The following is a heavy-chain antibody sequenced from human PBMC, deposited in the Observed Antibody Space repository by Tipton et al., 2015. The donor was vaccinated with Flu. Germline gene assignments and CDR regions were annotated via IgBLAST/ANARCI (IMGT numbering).Heavy chain of an antibody. D-gene: IGHD6-13*01. J-gene: IGHJ6*03. V-gene: IGHV4-59*01. CDR3: ARANSSSLPWGLSYYYYMDV. CDR2: IYYSGST. Sequence: TLSLTCTVSGGSISSYYWSWIRQPPGKGLEWIGYIYYSGSTNYNPSLKSRVTISVDTSKNQFSLKLSSVTAADTAVYYCARANSSSLPWGLSYYYYMDVWGKGTTVTVSS. CDR1: GGSISSYY.